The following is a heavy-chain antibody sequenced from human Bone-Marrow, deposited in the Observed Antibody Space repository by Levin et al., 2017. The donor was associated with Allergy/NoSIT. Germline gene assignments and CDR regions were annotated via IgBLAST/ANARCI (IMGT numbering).Heavy chain of an antibody. CDR3: ARGPEVLWFGELFPYYYYGMDV. CDR1: GGSFSGYY. Sequence: SQTLSLTCAVYGGSFSGYYWSWIRQPPGKGLEWIGEINHSGSTNYNPSLKSRVTISVDTSKNQFSLKLSSVTAADTAVYYCARGPEVLWFGELFPYYYYGMDVWGQGTTVTVSS. V-gene: IGHV4-34*01. J-gene: IGHJ6*02. D-gene: IGHD3-10*01. CDR2: INHSGST.